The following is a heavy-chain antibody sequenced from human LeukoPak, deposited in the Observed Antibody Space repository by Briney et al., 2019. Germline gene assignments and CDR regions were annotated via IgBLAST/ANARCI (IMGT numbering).Heavy chain of an antibody. CDR3: ARDTVLQLSPGLEAFDI. CDR2: ISAYNGNT. CDR1: GYTFTTLG. J-gene: IGHJ3*02. V-gene: IGHV1-18*01. D-gene: IGHD2/OR15-2a*01. Sequence: GASVKVSCKASGYTFTTLGISWVRQAPGQGLEWMGWISAYNGNTNFAQKLQGRVTLTTDTSTSTAYMELRSLRSDDTAVYYCARDTVLQLSPGLEAFDIWGQGTMVTVSS.